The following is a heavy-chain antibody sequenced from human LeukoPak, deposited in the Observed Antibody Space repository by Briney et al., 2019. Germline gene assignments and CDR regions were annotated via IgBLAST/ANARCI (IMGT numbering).Heavy chain of an antibody. D-gene: IGHD3-10*01. Sequence: GGSLRLTCAASGFTFSDNYMSWIRQAPGKGLEWVSYISNSGSTIYYTDSVKGRFTVSRDNAQNSLYLQMNSLRVEDTAVYYCARGQFANSWGQGTLVIVSS. CDR3: ARGQFANS. V-gene: IGHV3-11*01. J-gene: IGHJ4*02. CDR2: ISNSGSTI. CDR1: GFTFSDNY.